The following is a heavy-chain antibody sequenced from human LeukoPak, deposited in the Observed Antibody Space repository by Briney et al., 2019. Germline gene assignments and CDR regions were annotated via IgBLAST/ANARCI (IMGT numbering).Heavy chain of an antibody. CDR2: ISSSSSYI. D-gene: IGHD6-19*01. Sequence: PGGSLRLSCAASGFTFSSYSMNWVRQAPGKGLEWVSSISSSSSYIYYADSVKGRFTISRDNAKNSLYLQMNSLRAEDTAVYYCAKDWPWWLVQPNDYWGQGTLVTVSS. V-gene: IGHV3-21*04. CDR1: GFTFSSYS. J-gene: IGHJ4*02. CDR3: AKDWPWWLVQPNDY.